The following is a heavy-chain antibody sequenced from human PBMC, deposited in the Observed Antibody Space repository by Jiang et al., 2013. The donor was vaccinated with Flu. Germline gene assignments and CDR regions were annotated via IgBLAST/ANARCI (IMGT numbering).Heavy chain of an antibody. V-gene: IGHV5-51*01. D-gene: IGHD4-17*01. CDR3: ARRAQFDYDAWYFDL. CDR2: IYPGDSDT. J-gene: IGHJ2*01. CDR1: GYSFTTYW. Sequence: GAEVKKPGESLKISCKGSGYSFTTYWIGWVRQMPGKGLEWMGIIYPGDSDTRYCPSFQGQVTISADKSISTAYLQWSSLEASDTAMYYCARRAQFDYDAWYFDLWGLAPCSLSP.